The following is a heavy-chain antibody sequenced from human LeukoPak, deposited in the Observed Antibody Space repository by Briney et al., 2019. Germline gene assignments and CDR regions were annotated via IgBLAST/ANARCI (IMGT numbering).Heavy chain of an antibody. CDR1: GGFVSGSSYY. J-gene: IGHJ3*01. CDR3: ARALSSGWFDAFDV. D-gene: IGHD6-19*01. V-gene: IGHV4-61*05. Sequence: NPSETLSLTCTVSGGFVSGSSYYWGWIRQPPGKGLEWIGYIYYSGSTDYNPSLKSRVTMSLDTSNNQFSLKLTSVTAADTAVYYCARALSSGWFDAFDVWGQGTLVTVSS. CDR2: IYYSGST.